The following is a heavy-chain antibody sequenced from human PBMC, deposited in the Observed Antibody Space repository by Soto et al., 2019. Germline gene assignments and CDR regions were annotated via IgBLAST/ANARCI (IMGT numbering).Heavy chain of an antibody. CDR2: VYSGGTT. D-gene: IGHD3-22*01. CDR1: GFAVSNNY. J-gene: IGHJ4*02. CDR3: ARAGSPFDSDSSGYWGFDH. Sequence: PGGSLRLSCVASGFAVSNNYMNWVRQAPGKGLEWVSDVYSGGTTYYRDSVRGQVTVARDDAKSALFFQMSSLGAEDTAVYYCARAGSPFDSDSSGYWGFDHWGQGTLVTVSS. V-gene: IGHV3-53*01.